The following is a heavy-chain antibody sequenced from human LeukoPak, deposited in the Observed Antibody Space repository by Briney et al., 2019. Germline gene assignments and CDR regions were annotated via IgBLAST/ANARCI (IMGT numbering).Heavy chain of an antibody. Sequence: PGGSLRLSCAASGFTFSSYGMHWVRQAPGKGLEGGAFIWYDGSKKYYADSVRGRFTMSRDNSKNTLYLNMNSLRAEDTAVYYCARDRGDWSEKKTIYYFDYWGQGTLVTVSS. CDR1: GFTFSSYG. CDR2: IWYDGSKK. V-gene: IGHV3-33*01. CDR3: ARDRGDWSEKKTIYYFDY. D-gene: IGHD3/OR15-3a*01. J-gene: IGHJ4*02.